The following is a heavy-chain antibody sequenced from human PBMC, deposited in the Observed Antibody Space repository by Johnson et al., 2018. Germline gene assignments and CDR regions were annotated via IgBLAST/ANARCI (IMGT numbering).Heavy chain of an antibody. D-gene: IGHD1-26*01. CDR3: ARGSAKWGPDAFDI. CDR1: GFTFSTYG. V-gene: IGHV3-33*01. CDR2: IWYDGSNK. J-gene: IGHJ3*02. Sequence: QVQLLESGGCVVQXGRSXRLXCAASGFTFSTYGMHWVRQAPGKGLEWVAVIWYDGSNKYYADFVKGRFTISRDNSKNTPYLQMNSLRAEDRAVYYCARGSAKWGPDAFDIWGQWTMVTVSS.